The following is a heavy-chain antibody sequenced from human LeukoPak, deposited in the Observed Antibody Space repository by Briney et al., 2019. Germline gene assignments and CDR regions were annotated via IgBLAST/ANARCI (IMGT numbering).Heavy chain of an antibody. J-gene: IGHJ4*02. CDR3: ARDRPYFDY. CDR1: GFTFSSSA. CDR2: IGTSGDRT. Sequence: GGSLRLSCSASGFTFSSSAMSWVPQAPGKGLEWVSAIGTSGDRTFYADSVKGRFTISRDNSKNTLDLQMNSLRAEDTAVYYCARDRPYFDYWGRGTLVTVSS. V-gene: IGHV3-23*01.